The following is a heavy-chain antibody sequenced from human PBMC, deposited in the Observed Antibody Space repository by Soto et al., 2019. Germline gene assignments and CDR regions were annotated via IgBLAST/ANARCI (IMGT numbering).Heavy chain of an antibody. Sequence: GGSLRLSCAASGFTFSDYYMSCNRQAPGKGLEWVSYISSSSYTNYADSVKGRFTISRDNAKNSLYLQMNSLRAEDTAVYYCARDTNGDAGVDYWGQGTLVTISS. CDR3: ARDTNGDAGVDY. CDR2: ISSSSYT. J-gene: IGHJ4*02. CDR1: GFTFSDYY. V-gene: IGHV3-11*06. D-gene: IGHD2-8*01.